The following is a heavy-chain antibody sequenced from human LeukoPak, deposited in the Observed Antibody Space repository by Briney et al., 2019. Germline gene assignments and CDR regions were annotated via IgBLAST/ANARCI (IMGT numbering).Heavy chain of an antibody. Sequence: GGSLRLSCAASGFTFSSYTMNWVRQAPGKGLEWVSSISSSSSYIYYADSVKGRFTISRDNAKNSLYLQMNSLRADDTAVYYCARDSLCSGYYPYNWFDPWGQGTLVTVSS. D-gene: IGHD3-3*01. CDR2: ISSSSSYI. J-gene: IGHJ5*02. CDR3: ARDSLCSGYYPYNWFDP. V-gene: IGHV3-21*01. CDR1: GFTFSSYT.